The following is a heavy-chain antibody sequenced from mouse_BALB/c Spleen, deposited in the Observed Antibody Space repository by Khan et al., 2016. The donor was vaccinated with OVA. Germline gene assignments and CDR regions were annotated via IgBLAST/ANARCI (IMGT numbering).Heavy chain of an antibody. J-gene: IGHJ2*01. V-gene: IGHV1-9*01. CDR2: FLPGTGNT. D-gene: IGHD2-10*01. CDR1: GYTFRSYW. CDR3: TRPYYADY. Sequence: VQLQQSGAELMKPGASVKISCKATGYTFRSYWIEWVKQRTGHGLEWVGEFLPGTGNTKYNEKFEGKATFTADTSSNTAYLQLNSLTSEDSAVYCWTRPYYADYWGQGTTLTVSS.